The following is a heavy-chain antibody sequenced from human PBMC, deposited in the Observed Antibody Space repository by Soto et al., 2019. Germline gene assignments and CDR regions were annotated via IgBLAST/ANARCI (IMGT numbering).Heavy chain of an antibody. CDR2: IYHTGST. CDR3: APLPPRIVVVVLPIPS. CDR1: GGSISSTNW. J-gene: IGHJ4*02. V-gene: IGHV4-4*02. D-gene: IGHD2-15*01. Sequence: QVQLQQSGPRLARPSGTLSLTCVVSGGSISSTNWWTWVRQTPGKGLEWIGEIYHTGSTKHKRALKNRATISLDKSNNQCSLNLKSVTAAETAVYYCAPLPPRIVVVVLPIPSWGQGTLVTVSS.